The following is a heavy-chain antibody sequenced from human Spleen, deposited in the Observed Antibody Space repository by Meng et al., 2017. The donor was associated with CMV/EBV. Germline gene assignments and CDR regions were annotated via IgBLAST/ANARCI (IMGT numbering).Heavy chain of an antibody. Sequence: QGQPGQAWAEWKKPGASVKVSCKASGYTFTSYAMNWVRQAPGQGLEWMGWIQTNTGNPTYAQGFTGRFVFSLDPSIRTAYLQISSLQAEGPAVYYCARDPGLTGPGNYWGQGTLVTVSS. J-gene: IGHJ4*02. CDR3: ARDPGLTGPGNY. CDR1: GYTFTSYA. D-gene: IGHD3-9*01. V-gene: IGHV7-4-1*02. CDR2: IQTNTGNP.